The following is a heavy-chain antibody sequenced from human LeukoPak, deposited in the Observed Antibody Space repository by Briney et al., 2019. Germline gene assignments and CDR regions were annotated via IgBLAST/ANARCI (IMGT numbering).Heavy chain of an antibody. CDR3: ARDQYYYDSSGYYYYYYGMDV. Sequence: PSETLSLTCTVSGGSISSYYWSWIRQPPGKGLEWIGYIYYSGSTNYNPSLKSRVTISVDTSKNQFSLKLSSVTAADTAVYYCARDQYYYDSSGYYYYYYGMDVWGQGTTVTGSS. D-gene: IGHD3-22*01. J-gene: IGHJ6*02. CDR2: IYYSGST. V-gene: IGHV4-59*01. CDR1: GGSISSYY.